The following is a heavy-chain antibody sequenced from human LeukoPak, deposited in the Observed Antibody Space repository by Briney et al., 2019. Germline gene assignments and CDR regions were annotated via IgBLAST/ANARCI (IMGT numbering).Heavy chain of an antibody. CDR1: GFTFSSYG. J-gene: IGHJ4*02. CDR2: ISYDGSSQ. CDR3: SLAYDSSGYAFDY. Sequence: GGSLRLSCAASGFTFSSYGMHWVRQAPGKGLEWVAGISYDGSSQKYGDSVKGRFTISRDNAKNSLYLQMNSLRAEDTAVYYCSLAYDSSGYAFDYWGQGTLVTVSS. D-gene: IGHD3-22*01. V-gene: IGHV3-30*03.